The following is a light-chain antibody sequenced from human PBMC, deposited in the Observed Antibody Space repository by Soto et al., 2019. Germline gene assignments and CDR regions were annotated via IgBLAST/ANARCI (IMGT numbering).Light chain of an antibody. V-gene: IGLV2-23*02. Sequence: QSALTQPASVSGSPGQSITISCTGTNSDVGSYNLVSWYQQHPGKAPKFIIYEVSERPSGVSDRFSGSKSGNTASLMISGLQAEDEADYYCCSYAGSSTQSYVFGSGTKVTVL. CDR2: EVS. CDR1: NSDVGSYNL. CDR3: CSYAGSSTQSYV. J-gene: IGLJ1*01.